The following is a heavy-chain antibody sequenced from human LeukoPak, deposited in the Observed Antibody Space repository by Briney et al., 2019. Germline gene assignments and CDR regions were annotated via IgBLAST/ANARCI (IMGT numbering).Heavy chain of an antibody. CDR2: ISGSGGST. Sequence: GGSLRLSCVTSGFNLNNYAMNWVRQAPGKGLEWVSAISGSGGSTYYADSVKGRFTISRDNSKNTLYLQMNSLRAEDTAVYYCAKSSTTVTPDLLDYWGQGTLVTVSS. V-gene: IGHV3-23*01. D-gene: IGHD4-17*01. J-gene: IGHJ4*02. CDR1: GFNLNNYA. CDR3: AKSSTTVTPDLLDY.